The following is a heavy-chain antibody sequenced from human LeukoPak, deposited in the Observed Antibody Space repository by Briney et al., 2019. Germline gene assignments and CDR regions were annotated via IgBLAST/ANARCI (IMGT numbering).Heavy chain of an antibody. J-gene: IGHJ6*02. CDR3: ARDGCSSTSCYYYYYYYGMDV. CDR2: IKLDGSEK. CDR1: GFTFGKYW. D-gene: IGHD2-2*01. Sequence: GGSLRLSCVASGFTFGKYWMSWVRQAPGKGLEWVANIKLDGSEKNYVDSVKGRFTISRDNSKNTLYLQMNSLRAEDTAVYYCARDGCSSTSCYYYYYYYGMDVWGQGTTVTVSS. V-gene: IGHV3-7*01.